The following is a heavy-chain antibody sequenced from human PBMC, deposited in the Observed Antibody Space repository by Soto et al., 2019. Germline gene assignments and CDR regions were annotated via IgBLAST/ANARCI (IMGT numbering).Heavy chain of an antibody. CDR1: GCSISSGGYY. J-gene: IGHJ4*02. Sequence: QVQLQESGPGLVKPSQTLSLTCTVSGCSISSGGYYWSWIRQHPGKGLEWIGHIYYNGSTYYNPSLKSRVTISVDTSKNQLSLRLSSVTAADTAVYYCARVNYYGSGSYSKWFDYWGQGTLVTVSS. CDR3: ARVNYYGSGSYSKWFDY. V-gene: IGHV4-31*03. CDR2: IYYNGST. D-gene: IGHD3-10*01.